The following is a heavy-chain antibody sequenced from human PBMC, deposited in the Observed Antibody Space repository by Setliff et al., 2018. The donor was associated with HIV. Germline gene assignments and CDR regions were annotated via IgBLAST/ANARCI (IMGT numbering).Heavy chain of an antibody. J-gene: IGHJ2*01. D-gene: IGHD2-21*02. V-gene: IGHV4-61*09. CDR2: IYTNGYT. CDR1: GGSISSGSYY. Sequence: SETLSLTCSVSGGSISSGSYYWTWIRQPAGKGPEWIGHIYTNGYTNYNPSLKSRVTISVDTSKNQFSLKLSSMTAADTAVYYCARDVGLCGVDCWPYFYFDLWGRGNLVTVPS. CDR3: ARDVGLCGVDCWPYFYFDL.